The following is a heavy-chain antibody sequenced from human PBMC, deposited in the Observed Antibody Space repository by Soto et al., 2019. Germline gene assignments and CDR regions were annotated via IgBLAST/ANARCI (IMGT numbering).Heavy chain of an antibody. CDR2: ISAYNGNT. CDR1: GYTFTSYG. V-gene: IGHV1-18*01. D-gene: IGHD3-3*01. Sequence: QVQLVQSGAEVKKPGASVQVSCKASGYTFTSYGISWVRQDPGQGLEGMGWISAYNGNTNYAQKLQGRVTMTTDTSTSTAYMELRSLRSDDTAVYYCARVSPAYYDFWSGYYHFDYWGQGTLVTVSS. CDR3: ARVSPAYYDFWSGYYHFDY. J-gene: IGHJ4*02.